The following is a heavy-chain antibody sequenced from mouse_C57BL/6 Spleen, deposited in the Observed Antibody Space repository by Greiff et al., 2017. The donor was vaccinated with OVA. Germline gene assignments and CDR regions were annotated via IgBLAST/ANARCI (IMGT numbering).Heavy chain of an antibody. V-gene: IGHV1-81*01. CDR1: GYTFTSYG. D-gene: IGHD1-1*01. CDR3: ARRGTTHLWYFDV. CDR2: IYPRSGNT. J-gene: IGHJ1*03. Sequence: QVQLKESGAELARPGASVKLSCKASGYTFTSYGISWVKQRTGQGLEWIGEIYPRSGNTYYNEKFKGKATLTADKSSSTAYMELRSLTSEDSAVYFCARRGTTHLWYFDVWGTGTTVTVSS.